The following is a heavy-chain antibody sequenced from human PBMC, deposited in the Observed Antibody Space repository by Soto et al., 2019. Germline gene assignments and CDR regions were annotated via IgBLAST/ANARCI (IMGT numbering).Heavy chain of an antibody. CDR1: GYTFTSYA. CDR3: ASNHPGTTPYGMDV. J-gene: IGHJ6*02. CDR2: ITAGNGNT. V-gene: IGHV1-3*05. Sequence: QVQLVQSGAEEKKPGASVKVSCKASGYTFTSYAMHWVRQAPGQRLEWMGWITAGNGNTKYSQKFQGRVTITRDTSASTAYTELRSLRSEDTAVYYCASNHPGTTPYGMDVWGQGTTVTVSS. D-gene: IGHD1-7*01.